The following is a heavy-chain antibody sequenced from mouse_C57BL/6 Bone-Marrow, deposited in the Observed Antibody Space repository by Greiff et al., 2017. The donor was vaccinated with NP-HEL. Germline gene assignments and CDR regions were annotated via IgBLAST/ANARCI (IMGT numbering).Heavy chain of an antibody. Sequence: VQLQQPGAELVKPGASVKLSCKASGYTFTSYWMQWVKQRPGQGLEWIGEIDPSDSYPNYNQKFKGKATLTVDKSSSTAYMQLSSLTSEDSAVYFCAKDWNYFDYWGQGTTLTVSS. CDR1: GYTFTSYW. V-gene: IGHV1-50*01. J-gene: IGHJ2*01. D-gene: IGHD4-1*01. CDR2: IDPSDSYP. CDR3: AKDWNYFDY.